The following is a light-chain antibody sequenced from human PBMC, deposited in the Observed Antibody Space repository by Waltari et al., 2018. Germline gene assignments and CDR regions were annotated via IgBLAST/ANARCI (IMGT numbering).Light chain of an antibody. Sequence: QSALTQPASVSGSPGQSINIPCTGTSSDDGGYNYVSWYQQHPGKAPKLMIYEISNRPSGVSNRFSGSKSGNTASLTISGLQAEDEADYYFSSYTSSSTYVFGTGTKVTVL. CDR1: SSDDGGYNY. CDR3: SSYTSSSTYV. CDR2: EIS. J-gene: IGLJ1*01. V-gene: IGLV2-14*01.